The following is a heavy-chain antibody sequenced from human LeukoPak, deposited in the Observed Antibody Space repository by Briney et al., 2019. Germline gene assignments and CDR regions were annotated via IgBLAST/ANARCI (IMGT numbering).Heavy chain of an antibody. V-gene: IGHV4-59*01. CDR1: GGSISSYY. CDR3: ARDEEADAFDI. CDR2: IYYSGST. J-gene: IGHJ3*02. Sequence: PSETLSLTCTVSGGSISSYYWSWIRQPPGKGLEWIGYIYYSGSTNYNPSLKSRVTISVDTSKNQFSLKLSSVTAADTAVYYCARDEEADAFDIWGQGTMVTVSS.